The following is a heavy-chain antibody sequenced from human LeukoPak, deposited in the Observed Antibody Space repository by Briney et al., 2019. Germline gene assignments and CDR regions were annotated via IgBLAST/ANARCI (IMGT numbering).Heavy chain of an antibody. CDR3: ARDLRRSPYYYMDV. CDR2: IYTSGST. J-gene: IGHJ6*03. Sequence: SETLSLTCTVSGGSISSGSYYWSWIRQPAGKGLEWIGRIYTSGSTNYNPSLKSRVTISVDTSKNQFSLKLSSVTAADTAVYYCARDLRRSPYYYMDVWGKGTTVTISS. CDR1: GGSISSGSYY. V-gene: IGHV4-61*02. D-gene: IGHD3-10*01.